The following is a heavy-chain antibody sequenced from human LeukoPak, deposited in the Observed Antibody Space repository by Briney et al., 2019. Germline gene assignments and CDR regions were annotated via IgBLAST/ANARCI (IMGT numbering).Heavy chain of an antibody. D-gene: IGHD6-6*01. CDR1: GYTFTGYY. J-gene: IGHJ5*02. Sequence: GASVKVSCKASGYTFTGYYMHWVRQAPGQGLEWMGWINPNSGGTIYAQKFQGRVTMTRDTSISTAYMELSRLRSDDTAVYYCARDVIAARNNWFDPWGQGTLVTVSS. V-gene: IGHV1-2*02. CDR3: ARDVIAARNNWFDP. CDR2: INPNSGGT.